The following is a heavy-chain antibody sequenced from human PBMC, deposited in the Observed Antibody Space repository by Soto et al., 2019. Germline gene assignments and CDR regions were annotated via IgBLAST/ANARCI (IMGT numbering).Heavy chain of an antibody. J-gene: IGHJ1*01. CDR2: ISWNSGSI. D-gene: IGHD3-3*01. CDR3: AREKYDFWSGYYRIEYFQH. Sequence: SLRLSCAAPGFTFDDYAMHWFRQAPVKGLEWVSGISWNSGSIGYADSVKGRFTISRDNAKNSLYLQMNSLRAEDTALYYCAREKYDFWSGYYRIEYFQHWGQGTPVTAPQ. V-gene: IGHV3-9*01. CDR1: GFTFDDYA.